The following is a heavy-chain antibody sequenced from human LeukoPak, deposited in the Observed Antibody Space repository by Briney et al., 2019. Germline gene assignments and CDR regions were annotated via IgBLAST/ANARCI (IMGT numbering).Heavy chain of an antibody. CDR2: ISYDGNNK. D-gene: IGHD1-1*01. CDR3: AKVGDNWDFDY. CDR1: GFTFGSYA. J-gene: IGHJ4*02. V-gene: IGHV3-30*18. Sequence: GGSLRLSCAASGFTFGSYAMHWVRQAPGKGLEWVALISYDGNNKYYADSVKGRFIISRDNSKNTLYLQMNSLRAEDTAVYYCAKVGDNWDFDYWGQGTLVTVSS.